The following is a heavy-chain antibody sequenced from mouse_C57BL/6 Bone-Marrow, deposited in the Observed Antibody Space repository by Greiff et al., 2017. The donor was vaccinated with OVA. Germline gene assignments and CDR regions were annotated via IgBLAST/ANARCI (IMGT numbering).Heavy chain of an antibody. CDR2: ISDGGSYT. Sequence: EVQVVESGGGLVKPGVSLKLSCAASGFTFSSYAMSWVRQTPEKRLEWVATISDGGSYTYYPDNVKGRFTISRDNAKNSLYLQMSHLKSEDTAMYYCARYGSSSWFAYWGQGTLVTVSA. CDR1: GFTFSSYA. D-gene: IGHD1-1*01. J-gene: IGHJ3*01. V-gene: IGHV5-4*01. CDR3: ARYGSSSWFAY.